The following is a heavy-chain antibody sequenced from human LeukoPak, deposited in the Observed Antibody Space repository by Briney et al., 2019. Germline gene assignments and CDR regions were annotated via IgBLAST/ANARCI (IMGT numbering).Heavy chain of an antibody. CDR3: TRVGYIDEGIDY. V-gene: IGHV3-7*04. CDR2: IKQDGSKK. J-gene: IGHJ4*02. CDR1: GFPFSSYW. D-gene: IGHD5-24*01. Sequence: GGSLRLSCVASGFPFSSYWMTWVRQAPGKGLEWVANIKQDGSKKSYVDSVKGRFTISRDNAKNSLHLQMNSLRAEDTAIYYCTRVGYIDEGIDYWGQGTLVTVSS.